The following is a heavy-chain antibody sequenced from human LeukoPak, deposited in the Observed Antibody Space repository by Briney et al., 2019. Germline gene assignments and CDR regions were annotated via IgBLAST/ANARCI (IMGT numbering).Heavy chain of an antibody. CDR1: GVSISSYY. CDR3: ARDDCSGTSCYNY. J-gene: IGHJ4*02. CDR2: VHTSGST. D-gene: IGHD2-15*01. V-gene: IGHV4-4*07. Sequence: SETLSLTCTVSGVSISSYYWSWIRQSAGKGLEWIGRVHTSGSTTYNPSLKSRVTMSSDMSKSQFSLRLSSVTPADTAVYYCARDDCSGTSCYNYWGQGTLVTVSS.